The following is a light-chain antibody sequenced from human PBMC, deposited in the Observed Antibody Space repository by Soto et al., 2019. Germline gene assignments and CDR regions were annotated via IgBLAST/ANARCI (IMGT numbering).Light chain of an antibody. CDR2: DAS. V-gene: IGKV3-15*01. CDR1: QSVSSY. Sequence: EIVMTQSPATLSVSLRERVTLSCRASQSVSSYLAWYQQKPGQAPRLLISDASTRATDIPDRFSGSGSGTDFTLTISSLQSTDLAVYYCLQYSTWPPLYTFGQGTKLEIK. J-gene: IGKJ2*01. CDR3: LQYSTWPPLYT.